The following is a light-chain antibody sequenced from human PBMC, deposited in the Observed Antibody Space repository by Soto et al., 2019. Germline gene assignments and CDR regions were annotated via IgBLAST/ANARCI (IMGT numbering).Light chain of an antibody. Sequence: DIQMTQSPSILSASVGDRVTITCRANQSIHVWLAWYQQKPGKTPKLLIYDASSLQSGVPSRFIGSGSGTEFTLTITTLQPDDFATYYCQQCNSDPWTFGQGTKLEIK. V-gene: IGKV1-5*01. J-gene: IGKJ2*02. CDR3: QQCNSDPWT. CDR2: DAS. CDR1: QSIHVW.